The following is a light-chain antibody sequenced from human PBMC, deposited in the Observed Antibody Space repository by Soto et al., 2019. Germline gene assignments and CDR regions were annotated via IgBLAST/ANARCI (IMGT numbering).Light chain of an antibody. CDR3: QPYDSSLLYV. Sequence: QSVLTQPPSVSGAPGQRVTISCTGSSSNIGAGYDVHWYQQLPGTAPKLLIYGNSNRPSGVPDRFSGSKSGTSASLAITGLQAEDEADYYCQPYDSSLLYVFGTGTKLTVL. CDR1: SSNIGAGYD. CDR2: GNS. J-gene: IGLJ1*01. V-gene: IGLV1-40*01.